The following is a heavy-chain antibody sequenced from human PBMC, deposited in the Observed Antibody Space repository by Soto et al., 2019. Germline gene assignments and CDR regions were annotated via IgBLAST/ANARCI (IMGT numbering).Heavy chain of an antibody. CDR3: AKGLVGIAAAGNADYFDY. D-gene: IGHD6-13*01. CDR2: ISYDGSNK. Sequence: ESGGGVVQPGRSLRLSCAASGFTFSSYGMHWVRQAPGKGLEWVAVISYDGSNKYYADSVKGRFTISRDNSKNTLYLQMNSLRAEDTAVYYCAKGLVGIAAAGNADYFDYWGQGTLVTVSS. V-gene: IGHV3-30*18. J-gene: IGHJ4*02. CDR1: GFTFSSYG.